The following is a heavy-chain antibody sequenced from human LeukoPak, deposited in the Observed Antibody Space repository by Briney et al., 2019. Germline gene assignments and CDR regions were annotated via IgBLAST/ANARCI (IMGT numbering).Heavy chain of an antibody. Sequence: SETLPLTCTVSGGSISSYYWSWIRQPAGKGLEWIGRIYTSGSTNYNPSLKSRVTMSVDTSKNQFSLKLSSVTAADTAVYYCARESWAYSPFDSWGQGILVTVSS. D-gene: IGHD2-21*01. CDR1: GGSISSYY. CDR2: IYTSGST. J-gene: IGHJ4*02. CDR3: ARESWAYSPFDS. V-gene: IGHV4-4*07.